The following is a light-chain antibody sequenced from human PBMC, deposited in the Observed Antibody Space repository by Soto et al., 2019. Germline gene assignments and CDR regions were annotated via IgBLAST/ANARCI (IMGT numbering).Light chain of an antibody. J-gene: IGKJ1*01. CDR2: TAS. V-gene: IGKV1-39*01. Sequence: DIQMTQSPSSLSASVGDRVTITCRASQSISSYLNWYQQKPGKAPKLLIYTASSLQSGVPSRFSGSRSGTDFTLTISSLQPEDFATYYCQQSYSTPWTFGQGTKV. CDR1: QSISSY. CDR3: QQSYSTPWT.